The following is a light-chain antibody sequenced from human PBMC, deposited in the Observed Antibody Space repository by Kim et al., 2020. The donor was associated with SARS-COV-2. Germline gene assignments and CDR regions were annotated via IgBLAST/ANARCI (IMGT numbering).Light chain of an antibody. Sequence: GHSITISCAGTNTDVGGYNYVFWYQQHPNKVPKLIIYDVSKRPSGISNRFSGSKSDNTASLTISGLQAEDEADYYCCSYRTSNSWVFGGGTQLTVL. V-gene: IGLV2-14*04. CDR3: CSYRTSNSWV. CDR1: NTDVGGYNY. J-gene: IGLJ3*02. CDR2: DVS.